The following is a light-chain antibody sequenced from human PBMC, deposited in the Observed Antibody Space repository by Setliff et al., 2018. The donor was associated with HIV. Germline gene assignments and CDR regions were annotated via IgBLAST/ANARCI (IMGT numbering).Light chain of an antibody. CDR1: SSDVGGYNY. J-gene: IGLJ1*01. V-gene: IGLV2-14*01. CDR2: EVN. CDR3: SSYTSNSPYV. Sequence: QSVLTQPASVSGSPGQPITISCTGTSSDVGGYNYVSWYQQHPGKAPKLMISEVNNRPSGVSNRFSGSKSGNTASLTISGLQAEDEADYYCSSYTSNSPYVFGTGTKV.